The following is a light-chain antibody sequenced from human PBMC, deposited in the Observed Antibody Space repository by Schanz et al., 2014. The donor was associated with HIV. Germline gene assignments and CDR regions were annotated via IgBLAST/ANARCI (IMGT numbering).Light chain of an antibody. CDR2: DVT. J-gene: IGLJ2*01. Sequence: QSVLTQPASVAGSPGQSITIACTGTSSDIGGYNFVSWYQQHPGKAPKLTIYDVTKRSAGASVRFSGSKSGNTAFLTISGLQAEDEADYYCSSSGGSNNFVIFGGGTKVTVL. V-gene: IGLV2-14*03. CDR1: SSDIGGYNF. CDR3: SSSGGSNNFVI.